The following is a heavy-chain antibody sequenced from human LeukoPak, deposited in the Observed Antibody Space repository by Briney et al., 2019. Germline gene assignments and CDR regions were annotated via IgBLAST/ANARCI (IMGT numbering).Heavy chain of an antibody. J-gene: IGHJ5*02. D-gene: IGHD6-19*01. CDR3: ARWSLGSSGTNWFDP. CDR1: GGTFSSYT. CDR2: IIPILGIA. Sequence: SVKVSCKASGGTFSSYTISWVRQAPGQGLEWMGRIIPILGIANYAQKFQGRVTITADKSTSTAYMELSSLRSEDAAVYYCARWSLGSSGTNWFDPWGQGTLVTVSS. V-gene: IGHV1-69*02.